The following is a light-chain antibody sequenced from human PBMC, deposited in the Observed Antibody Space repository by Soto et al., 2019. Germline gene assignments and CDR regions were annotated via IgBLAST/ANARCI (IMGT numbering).Light chain of an antibody. CDR3: QQYNDWLWT. J-gene: IGKJ1*01. CDR1: QYVGSR. CDR2: GAS. V-gene: IGKV3-15*01. Sequence: EIVLTQSPATLSSSPGETATLSCRASQYVGSRLAWYQHKPGQAPRLLIYGASTRATGIPARFSGRGSGTEFTLTITSLQSEDFAVYYCQQYNDWLWTFGQGTKVDIK.